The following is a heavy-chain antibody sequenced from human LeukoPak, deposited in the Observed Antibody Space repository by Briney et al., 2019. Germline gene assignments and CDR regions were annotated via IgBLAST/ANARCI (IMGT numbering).Heavy chain of an antibody. D-gene: IGHD3-16*01. CDR3: AREKGVMITLGAFDI. J-gene: IGHJ3*02. CDR2: ISGYNGST. V-gene: IGHV1-18*01. CDR1: GYTFTTYG. Sequence: ASVKVSCKTSGYTFTTYGILWVRQAPGQGLEWMGWISGYNGSTNFARKLQGRVTMTTDTSTSTAYMELRSLRSDDTAVYYCAREKGVMITLGAFDIWGQGTMVTVSS.